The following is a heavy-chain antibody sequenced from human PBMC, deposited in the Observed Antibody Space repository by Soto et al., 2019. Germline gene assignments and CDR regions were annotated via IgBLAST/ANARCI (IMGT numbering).Heavy chain of an antibody. CDR2: ISAHNGNP. CDR1: GYTFTGYA. CDR3: AKGLSGYGADWLSLKH. J-gene: IGHJ1*01. Sequence: QVQLVQSGAEVKRPGASVKVSCKASGYTFTGYAFSWVRQAPGQGLEWLGWISAHNGNPIYSQKLPDRVTMTTDTARSAADMAVRSLGSDCTAVYYSAKGLSGYGADWLSLKHWGQCTLFTVSS. D-gene: IGHD5-12*01. V-gene: IGHV1-18*01.